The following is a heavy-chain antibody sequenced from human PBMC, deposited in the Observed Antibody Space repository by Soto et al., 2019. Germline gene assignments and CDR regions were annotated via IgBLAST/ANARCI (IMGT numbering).Heavy chain of an antibody. J-gene: IGHJ4*02. V-gene: IGHV4-59*12. Sequence: SETLSLTCTVSGGSISSYYWSWIRQPPGKGLEWIGYIYFSGGTNYNPSLKSRVTISVDTSENQFSLKLSSVTAADTAVYYCARESRSWYGSIWDYWGQGTLVTVSS. CDR1: GGSISSYY. CDR2: IYFSGGT. D-gene: IGHD6-13*01. CDR3: ARESRSWYGSIWDY.